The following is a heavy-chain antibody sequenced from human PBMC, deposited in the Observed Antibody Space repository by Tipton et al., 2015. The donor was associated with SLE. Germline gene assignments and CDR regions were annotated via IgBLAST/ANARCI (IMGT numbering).Heavy chain of an antibody. J-gene: IGHJ5*02. D-gene: IGHD6-13*01. Sequence: SLRLSCAASGFTFSSYGMHWVRQAPGKGLEWVAVIWYDGSNKYYADSVKGRFTISRDNSKNTLYLQMNSLRAEDTAVYYCARDLPLDIAAAGTGDWFDPWGQGTLVTVSS. CDR3: ARDLPLDIAAAGTGDWFDP. V-gene: IGHV3-33*01. CDR1: GFTFSSYG. CDR2: IWYDGSNK.